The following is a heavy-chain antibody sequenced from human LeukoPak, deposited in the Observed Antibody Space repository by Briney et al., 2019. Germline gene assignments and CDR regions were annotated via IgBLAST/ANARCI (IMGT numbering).Heavy chain of an antibody. CDR2: IYYSGST. Sequence: SQTLSLTCTVSGGSISSGDYYWSWIRQPPGKGLEWIGYIYYSGSTYYNPSLKSRVTISVDTSKNQFSLKLSSVTAADTAVYYCARAEKVSRGVIGWFDTWGQGTLVTVSS. V-gene: IGHV4-30-4*01. D-gene: IGHD3-16*02. CDR3: ARAEKVSRGVIGWFDT. J-gene: IGHJ5*02. CDR1: GGSISSGDYY.